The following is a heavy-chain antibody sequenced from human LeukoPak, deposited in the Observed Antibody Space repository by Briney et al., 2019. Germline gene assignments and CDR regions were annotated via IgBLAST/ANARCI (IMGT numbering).Heavy chain of an antibody. D-gene: IGHD6-13*01. Sequence: PGGSLRLSCAASGFTFSSYGMHWVRQAPGKGLEWVAVISYDGSNKYYADSVKGRFTISRDNSKNTLYLQMNSLRAEDTAVYYCARGIAAAGLHFDYWGQGTLVTVSS. CDR2: ISYDGSNK. CDR3: ARGIAAAGLHFDY. CDR1: GFTFSSYG. V-gene: IGHV3-30*03. J-gene: IGHJ4*02.